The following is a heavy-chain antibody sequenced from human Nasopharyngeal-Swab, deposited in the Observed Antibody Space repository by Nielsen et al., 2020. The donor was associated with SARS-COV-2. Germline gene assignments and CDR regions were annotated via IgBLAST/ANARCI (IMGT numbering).Heavy chain of an antibody. Sequence: GGTLRLSCAAYGGTFSSYGRRWVRQAPGKGLEWVAVISYDGSNKYYADSVKGRFTISRDNSKNTLYLQMNSLRAEDTAVYYCAKEGIWSGSYRAFDYWGQGTLVPVS. CDR3: AKEGIWSGSYRAFDY. J-gene: IGHJ4*02. CDR2: ISYDGSNK. V-gene: IGHV3-30*18. CDR1: GGTFSSYG. D-gene: IGHD3-3*01.